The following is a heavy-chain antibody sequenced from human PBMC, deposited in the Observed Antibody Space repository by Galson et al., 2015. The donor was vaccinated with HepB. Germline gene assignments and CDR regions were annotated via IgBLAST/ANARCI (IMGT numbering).Heavy chain of an antibody. CDR3: ARAGGSGSYYVVAFDI. CDR2: INPNLGKA. V-gene: IGHV1-69*08. Sequence: SVKVSCKASGGTFSSYTISWVRQAPGQGLEWMGRINPNLGKANYAQKLQGRVTITADKSTSTAYMELSSLRSEDTAVYYCARAGGSGSYYVVAFDIWGQGTMVTVSS. J-gene: IGHJ3*02. D-gene: IGHD1-26*01. CDR1: GGTFSSYT.